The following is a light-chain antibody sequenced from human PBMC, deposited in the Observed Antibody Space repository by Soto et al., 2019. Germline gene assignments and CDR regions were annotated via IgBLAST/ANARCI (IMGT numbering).Light chain of an antibody. CDR1: QSVLTW. Sequence: DIQVTQSPATLSASVGDTVSITCRASQSVLTWLAWYQQKPGKAPNLLIYKASRLRDGFPSRFSGSGSGTDFTLTITSLQPDAFASYFCQHYFSYPYAFGQGTKLEI. CDR3: QHYFSYPYA. J-gene: IGKJ2*01. CDR2: KAS. V-gene: IGKV1-5*03.